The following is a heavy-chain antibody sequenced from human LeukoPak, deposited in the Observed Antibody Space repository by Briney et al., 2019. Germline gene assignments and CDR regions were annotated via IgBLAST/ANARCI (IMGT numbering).Heavy chain of an antibody. Sequence: SETLSLTCTVSGGSISNFYWSWIRQPAGKGLEWIGRMSTSGNTDYNPYIKSRVTMSVDMSKKQFSLKLSSVTAADTAVYYCARAPGGGWFDPWGQGTLVTVSS. CDR2: MSTSGNT. V-gene: IGHV4-4*07. CDR3: ARAPGGGWFDP. D-gene: IGHD3-10*01. J-gene: IGHJ5*02. CDR1: GGSISNFY.